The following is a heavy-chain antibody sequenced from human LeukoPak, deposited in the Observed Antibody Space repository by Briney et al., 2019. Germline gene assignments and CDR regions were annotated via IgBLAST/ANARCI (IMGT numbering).Heavy chain of an antibody. V-gene: IGHV3-21*01. CDR3: AREPHMITFGGVIVNFDY. J-gene: IGHJ4*02. Sequence: GGSLRLSCAASGITGYSMHWVRQAPGKGLEWVCSISSSSNYIYCADSVKGRFTISRDNAKNSLYLQMNSLRAEDTAVYYCAREPHMITFGGVIVNFDYWGQGTLVTVSS. D-gene: IGHD3-16*02. CDR1: GITGYS. CDR2: ISSSSNYI.